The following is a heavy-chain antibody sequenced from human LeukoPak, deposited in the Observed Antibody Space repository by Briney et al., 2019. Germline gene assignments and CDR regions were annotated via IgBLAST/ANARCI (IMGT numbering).Heavy chain of an antibody. J-gene: IGHJ6*02. V-gene: IGHV4-28*01. CDR1: GYSISSSNW. CDR3: ARLQVGYCTNGVCPHYYYYGMDV. Sequence: SDTLSLTCAVSGYSISSSNWWGWIRQPPGKGLEWIGYIYYSGSTYYNPSLKSRVTMSVDTSKNQFSLKLSSVTAADTAVYYCARLQVGYCTNGVCPHYYYYGMDVWGQGTTVTVSS. CDR2: IYYSGST. D-gene: IGHD2-8*01.